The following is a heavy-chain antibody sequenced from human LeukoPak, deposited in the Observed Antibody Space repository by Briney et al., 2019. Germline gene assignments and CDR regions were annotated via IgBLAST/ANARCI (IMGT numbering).Heavy chain of an antibody. CDR3: ALPGGDIVVVPAAIAAFDY. Sequence: ASVKVSCKASGGTFSSYAISWVRQAPGQGLEWMGGIIPIFGTANYAQKFQGRVTITTDESTSTAYMELSSLRSEDTAVYYCALPGGDIVVVPAAIAAFDYWGQGTLVTVSS. CDR1: GGTFSSYA. CDR2: IIPIFGTA. J-gene: IGHJ4*02. V-gene: IGHV1-69*05. D-gene: IGHD2-2*02.